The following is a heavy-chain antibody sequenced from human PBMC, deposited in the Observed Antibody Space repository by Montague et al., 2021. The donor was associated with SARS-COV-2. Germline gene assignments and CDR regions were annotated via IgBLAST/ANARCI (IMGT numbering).Heavy chain of an antibody. V-gene: IGHV4-39*01. D-gene: IGHD5-18*01. J-gene: IGHJ4*02. CDR2: IYYTENT. CDR1: DGSISNSIYY. Sequence: SETLSLTCTVSDGSISNSIYYWDWIRQPPGKGLEWIGSIYYTENTYYNPSLKSRVTISIDTSKNQFSLKLSSVTAADTAVYYCARPGSGYSYGSGAFDYWGQGTLVTVSS. CDR3: ARPGSGYSYGSGAFDY.